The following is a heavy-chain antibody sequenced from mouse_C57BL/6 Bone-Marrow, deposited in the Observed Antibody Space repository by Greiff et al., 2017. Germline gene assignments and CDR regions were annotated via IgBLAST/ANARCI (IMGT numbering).Heavy chain of an antibody. V-gene: IGHV1-42*01. CDR3: ARRGSPYWYFDV. CDR2: INPNTGGT. CDR1: GYSFTGYY. J-gene: IGHJ1*03. Sequence: VQLQQSGPELVKPGTSVKISCKASGYSFTGYYMNWVKQSPEKSLEWIGEINPNTGGTTYNQNFKAKATLPVDKSSSTAYMQLKSLTSEDSAVYYCARRGSPYWYFDVWGTGTTVTVSS.